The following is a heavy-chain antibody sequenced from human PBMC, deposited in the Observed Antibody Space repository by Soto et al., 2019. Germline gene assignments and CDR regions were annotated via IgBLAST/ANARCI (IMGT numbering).Heavy chain of an antibody. D-gene: IGHD2-2*02. CDR3: AGRGYCTTTSCYNDY. CDR2: IYQRGNT. V-gene: IGHV4-4*02. CDR1: GGAISNNNW. J-gene: IGHJ4*02. Sequence: QVHLQESGPGLVKPSGTLSLTCTVSGGAISNNNWWSWVRQIPGKGLEWIGEIYQRGNTNYNPSLKSRVISSVDKSKNQFSLNLTSVTAADTAVYFCAGRGYCTTTSCYNDYWGQGTLVTVSS.